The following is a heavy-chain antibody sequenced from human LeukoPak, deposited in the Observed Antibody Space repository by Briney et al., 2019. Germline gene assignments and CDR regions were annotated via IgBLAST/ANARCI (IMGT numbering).Heavy chain of an antibody. D-gene: IGHD6-19*01. CDR2: ISGSSSYV. Sequence: PGGSLRLSCAASGFTFSSYSMNWVRQAPGKGLEWVSSISGSSSYVYYADSVKGRFTISRDNAKTSLYLQMNSLRAEDTAVYYCARGEKGSSGWPNWFDPWGQGTLVTVSS. J-gene: IGHJ5*02. CDR1: GFTFSSYS. CDR3: ARGEKGSSGWPNWFDP. V-gene: IGHV3-21*01.